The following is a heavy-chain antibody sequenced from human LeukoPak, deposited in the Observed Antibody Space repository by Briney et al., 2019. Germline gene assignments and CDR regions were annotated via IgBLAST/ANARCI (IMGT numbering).Heavy chain of an antibody. CDR1: GYTLTELS. J-gene: IGHJ4*02. Sequence: VASVKVSCKVSGYTLTELSMHWVRLAPGKGLEWMGGFDPEDGETIYAQKFQGRVTMTEDTSTDTAYMELSSLRSEDTAVYYCATVRGYSSSWYYFDYWGQGTLVTVSS. D-gene: IGHD6-13*01. CDR2: FDPEDGET. CDR3: ATVRGYSSSWYYFDY. V-gene: IGHV1-24*01.